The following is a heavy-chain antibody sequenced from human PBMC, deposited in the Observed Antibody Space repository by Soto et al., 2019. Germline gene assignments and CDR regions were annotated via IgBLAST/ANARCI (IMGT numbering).Heavy chain of an antibody. Sequence: ASVKVSCKDSGGTLSSYAITWVRLAPGQGLEWMGGTIPIFNIPDYAQKFQGRVSITADKATSTAYMELSNPRPEDTAIYYCAKARGYGSGRNNHYYGMDVWGQGTTVTVSS. CDR3: AKARGYGSGRNNHYYGMDV. CDR1: GGTLSSYA. D-gene: IGHD3-10*01. J-gene: IGHJ6*02. CDR2: TIPIFNIP. V-gene: IGHV1-69*10.